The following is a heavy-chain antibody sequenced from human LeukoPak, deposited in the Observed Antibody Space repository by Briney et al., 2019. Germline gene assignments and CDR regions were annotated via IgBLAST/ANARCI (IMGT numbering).Heavy chain of an antibody. J-gene: IGHJ6*03. Sequence: NTSETLSLTCAVYGGSFSGYYWSWIRQPPGKGLEWIGEINHSGSTNYNPSLKSRVTISVDTSKNQFSLKLSSVTAADTAVYYCARQTYDSSGYYYYYMDVWGKGTTVTISS. CDR2: INHSGST. V-gene: IGHV4-34*01. D-gene: IGHD3-22*01. CDR1: GGSFSGYY. CDR3: ARQTYDSSGYYYYYMDV.